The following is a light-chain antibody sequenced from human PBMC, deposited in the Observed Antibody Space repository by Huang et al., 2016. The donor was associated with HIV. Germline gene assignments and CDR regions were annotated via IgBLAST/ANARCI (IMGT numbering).Light chain of an antibody. CDR3: QQSSRTPRT. CDR2: GAS. J-gene: IGKJ2*01. V-gene: IGKV1-39*01. CDR1: QTINRY. Sequence: DIQITQSPSSLSASVGDRVIITCRASQTINRYLNWYQQKPGKAPKLLIYGASNLQSGVPSTFSGSGSGTDFTLTISSLQPGDSATYYCQQSSRTPRTFGQGTKLEI.